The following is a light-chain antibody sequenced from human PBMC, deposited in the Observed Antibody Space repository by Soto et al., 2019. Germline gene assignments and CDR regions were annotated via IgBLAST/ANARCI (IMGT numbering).Light chain of an antibody. CDR3: QKLNAYPPWT. J-gene: IGKJ1*01. CDR1: QGISSN. V-gene: IGKV1-9*01. Sequence: QLTLSPSSLSASFGDRVTITCRASQGISSNLAWYQQKPGRAPKLLIFGASTLQSGVPSRFSGSGSGTDFTLTISSLQPEDFATYFCQKLNAYPPWTFGQGTKVDI. CDR2: GAS.